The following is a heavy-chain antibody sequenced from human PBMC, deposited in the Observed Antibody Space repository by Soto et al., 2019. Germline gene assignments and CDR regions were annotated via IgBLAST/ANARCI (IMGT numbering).Heavy chain of an antibody. CDR2: IYYSGST. V-gene: IGHV4-30-4*02. J-gene: IGHJ6*02. Sequence: SETLSLTCTVSGGSISSGDYYWSWIRQPPGKGLEWIGYIYYSGSTYYNPSLKSRVTISVDTSKNQFSLKLSSVTAADTAVYYCARDSSGGIAVAPRDYGLDVWGQGTTVTVSS. CDR1: GGSISSGDYY. D-gene: IGHD6-19*01. CDR3: ARDSSGGIAVAPRDYGLDV.